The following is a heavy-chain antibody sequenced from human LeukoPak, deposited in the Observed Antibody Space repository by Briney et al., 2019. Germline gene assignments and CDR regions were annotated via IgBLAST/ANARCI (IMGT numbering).Heavy chain of an antibody. J-gene: IGHJ4*02. D-gene: IGHD6-25*01. CDR1: GDSLNSYY. V-gene: IGHV4-59*01. CDR2: IFYCGSS. Sequence: SETLSLTCTVSGDSLNSYYWSWIRQPPGEGLQWIGYIFYCGSSNYNASLRSRVAISVDTSKNQFSLKLTSVTAADTAVYYCAGRAARFFDYWGQGILVTVSS. CDR3: AGRAARFFDY.